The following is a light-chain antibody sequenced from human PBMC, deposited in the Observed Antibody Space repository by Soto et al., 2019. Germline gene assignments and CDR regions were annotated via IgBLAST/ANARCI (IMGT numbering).Light chain of an antibody. CDR3: QQFKNWPPST. CDR2: GAS. J-gene: IGKJ1*01. V-gene: IGKV3-15*01. CDR1: QSVSSS. Sequence: DIVFTLSTRPLFLSTGESDTLFYRDSQSVSSSYLAWDQQKPGQAPRLLIYGASSRATGIPAKFSGSGAWTKFTLTISSLRSEDFSILYWQQFKNWPPSTFGQGTKV.